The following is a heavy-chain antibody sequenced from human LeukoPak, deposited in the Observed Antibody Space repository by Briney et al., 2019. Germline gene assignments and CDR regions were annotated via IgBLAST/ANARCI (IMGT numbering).Heavy chain of an antibody. J-gene: IGHJ6*03. CDR1: EFTFSSYN. CDR2: ISSRSTYI. D-gene: IGHD3-10*01. CDR3: TRGQYYAMDV. V-gene: IGHV3-21*01. Sequence: PGGSLRLSCAASEFTFSSYNMNWVRQAPGKGLKWVSSISSRSTYIYYADSVKGRFTISRDNAKNSLYLQMNSLRAEDTAVYYCTRGQYYAMDVWGKGTTVTVSS.